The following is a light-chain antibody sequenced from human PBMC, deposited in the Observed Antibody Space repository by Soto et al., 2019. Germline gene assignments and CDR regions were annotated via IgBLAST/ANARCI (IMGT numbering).Light chain of an antibody. J-gene: IGLJ2*01. CDR3: SSYTSSNTVV. CDR1: NSDVADYNY. CDR2: EVS. Sequence: QSALTQPASVSGSPGQSITISCTGTNSDVADYNYVSWYQQHPGTAPKVIIYEVSNRPSGVSHRFSGSKSGNTASLTISGLQAEDEADYYCSSYTSSNTVVFGGGTKVTVL. V-gene: IGLV2-14*01.